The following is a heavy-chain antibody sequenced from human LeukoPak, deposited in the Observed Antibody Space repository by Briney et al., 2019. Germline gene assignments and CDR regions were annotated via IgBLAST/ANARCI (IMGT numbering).Heavy chain of an antibody. CDR1: GGSLSSYY. CDR3: AREILGAFDI. Sequence: PSETLSLTCTVSGGSLSSYYWSWIRQPPGEGLEWVGYIYYSGSTNYNPSLKSRVTISVDTSKNQFSLKLSSVTAADTAVYYCAREILGAFDIWGQGTMVTVSS. CDR2: IYYSGST. J-gene: IGHJ3*02. V-gene: IGHV4-59*01.